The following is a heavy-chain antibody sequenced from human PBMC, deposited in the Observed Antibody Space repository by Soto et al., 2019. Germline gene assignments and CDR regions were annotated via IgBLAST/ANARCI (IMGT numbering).Heavy chain of an antibody. CDR1: VFTFANHW. J-gene: IGHJ4*02. CDR2: MNSDGSTT. CDR3: ATAEVNY. V-gene: IGHV3-74*01. Sequence: PGWSLRLSCSVSVFTFANHWMHWCRQAPGKGLEWVSRMNSDGSTTDYADSVKGRFTVSRDNAKNTLYLQMNSLRAEDTAVYYCATAEVNYWGPGTLVTVSS.